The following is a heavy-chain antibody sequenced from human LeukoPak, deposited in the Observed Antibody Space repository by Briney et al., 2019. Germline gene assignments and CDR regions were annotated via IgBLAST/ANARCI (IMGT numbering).Heavy chain of an antibody. D-gene: IGHD3-10*01. CDR3: ARQNTVVLWSGELFPDKCHS. CDR1: GYTFSSYD. J-gene: IGHJ4*02. V-gene: IGHV1-8*01. Sequence: GASVKVSCKASGYTFSSYDINWVRQATGQGLEWMGWMNPNSGNTGYAQKFQGRVTMTRNTSISTAYMELSGLRSEDTAVYYCARQNTVVLWSGELFPDKCHSWGQGTLVTVSS. CDR2: MNPNSGNT.